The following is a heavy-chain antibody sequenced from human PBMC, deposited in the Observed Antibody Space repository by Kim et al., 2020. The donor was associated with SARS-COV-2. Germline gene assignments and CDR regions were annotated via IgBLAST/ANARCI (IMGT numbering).Heavy chain of an antibody. J-gene: IGHJ4*02. Sequence: YADSVKGRFTISRDNSKTTLYLQMNSLRAEDTAVYYCAELHSSSGRFDDYWGQGTLVTVSS. CDR3: AELHSSSGRFDDY. D-gene: IGHD6-13*01. V-gene: IGHV3-23*01.